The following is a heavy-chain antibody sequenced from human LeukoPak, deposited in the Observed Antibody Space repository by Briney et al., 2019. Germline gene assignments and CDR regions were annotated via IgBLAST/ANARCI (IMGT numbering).Heavy chain of an antibody. CDR2: ISSCSNDI. CDR1: GFTFSRYS. V-gene: IGHV3-21*01. J-gene: IGHJ6*03. D-gene: IGHD3-10*01. Sequence: GGSLRLSCAPSGFTFSRYSMHWVRQAPGKGLDWVSSISSCSNDIYYTDSVKGRFTISRDNAWNSLFLQMNSLRAEDTAVYYCARESGSGSYHYNDYYYMDVWGKGTTVTISS. CDR3: ARESGSGSYHYNDYYYMDV.